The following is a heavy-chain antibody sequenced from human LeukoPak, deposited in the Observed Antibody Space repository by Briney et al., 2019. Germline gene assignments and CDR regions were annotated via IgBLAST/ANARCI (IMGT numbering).Heavy chain of an antibody. CDR1: GYTFTSYY. V-gene: IGHV1-46*01. CDR3: ASSLGHSSGYYFRDHDAFDI. J-gene: IGHJ3*02. D-gene: IGHD3-22*01. Sequence: ASVKVSCKASGYTFTSYYMHWVRQAPGQGLEWMGIINPSGGSTSYAQKFQGRVTMTRDTSTSTVYMELSSLRSEDTAVYYCASSLGHSSGYYFRDHDAFDIWGQGTMVTVSS. CDR2: INPSGGST.